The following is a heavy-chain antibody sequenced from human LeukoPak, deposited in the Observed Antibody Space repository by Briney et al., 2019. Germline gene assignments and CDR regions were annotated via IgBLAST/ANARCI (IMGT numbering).Heavy chain of an antibody. CDR2: INHSGST. Sequence: PSETLSLTCAVYGGSFSGYYWSWIRQPPGKGLEWIGEINHSGSTNYNPSLKSRVTISVDTSKNQFSLKLSSVTAADTAVYYCARRPARYSSGWYAFDIWGQGTMVTVSS. J-gene: IGHJ3*02. D-gene: IGHD6-19*01. V-gene: IGHV4-34*01. CDR1: GGSFSGYY. CDR3: ARRPARYSSGWYAFDI.